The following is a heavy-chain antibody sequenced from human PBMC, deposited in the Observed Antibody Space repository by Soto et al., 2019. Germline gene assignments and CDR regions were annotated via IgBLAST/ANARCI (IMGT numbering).Heavy chain of an antibody. D-gene: IGHD2-15*01. CDR2: MNPNSGET. Sequence: QEQLVQSGAEVKKRGASVKVSCKTSGYTFTDYDINWVRQDTGQGLEWIGWMNPNSGETGYAQKFQGRATMTRSASHSTAYLQLSSLRSEYTAVYYCARVAVAARPRWYNWFDPWGQGTLETVSS. CDR3: ARVAVAARPRWYNWFDP. CDR1: GYTFTDYD. J-gene: IGHJ5*02. V-gene: IGHV1-8*01.